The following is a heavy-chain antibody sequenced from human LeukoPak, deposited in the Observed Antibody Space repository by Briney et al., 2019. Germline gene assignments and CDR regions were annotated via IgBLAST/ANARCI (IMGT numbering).Heavy chain of an antibody. J-gene: IGHJ2*01. CDR3: AIAGWSLDVTYGLWYFDL. CDR1: GYTFTEHY. D-gene: IGHD2-15*01. CDR2: INSNTGGT. V-gene: IGHV1-2*02. Sequence: ASVKVSCKGCGYTFTEHYMHWVRQAPGQGLEWMGWINSNTGGTNYAQKFQGRVTMTRDTSISTAYMELSRLRSDDTAVYYCAIAGWSLDVTYGLWYFDLWGRGTLVTVSS.